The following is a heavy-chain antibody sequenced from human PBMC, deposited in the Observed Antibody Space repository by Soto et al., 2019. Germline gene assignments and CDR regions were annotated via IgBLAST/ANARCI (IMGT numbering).Heavy chain of an antibody. D-gene: IGHD1-1*01. V-gene: IGHV3-23*01. J-gene: IGHJ4*02. CDR2: ISGSGGST. CDR1: GFTFSSYA. Sequence: GGSLRLSCAASGFTFSSYAMSWVRQAPGKGLEWVSAISGSGGSTYYADSVKGRFTISRDNSKNTLYLQMNSLRAEDTAVYYCAKCQRRESTPGYFDYWGQGTLVTVSS. CDR3: AKCQRRESTPGYFDY.